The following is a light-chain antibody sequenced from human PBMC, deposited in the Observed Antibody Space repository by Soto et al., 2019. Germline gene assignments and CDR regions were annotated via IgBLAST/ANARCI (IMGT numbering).Light chain of an antibody. CDR3: QHYRTS. V-gene: IGKV3-20*01. CDR2: GAS. J-gene: IGKJ4*01. Sequence: EIVLTQSPGTLSLSPGERATLSCRASQSVSSSYLAWYQQKPGQAPRLLIYGASSRATGIPDRFSGSGSGTDFTLTITRLEPEDLAVYYCQHYRTSFGGGTKVEIK. CDR1: QSVSSSY.